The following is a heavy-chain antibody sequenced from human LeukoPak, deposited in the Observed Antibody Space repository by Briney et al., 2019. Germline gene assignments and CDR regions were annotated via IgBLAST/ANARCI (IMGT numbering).Heavy chain of an antibody. CDR2: IRSSSSNI. V-gene: IGHV3-21*01. D-gene: IGHD4/OR15-4a*01. Sequence: GGSLRLSCAASGFTFSSYSMNWVRQAPGKGLEWVSYIRSSSSNIYYADSVKGRFTISRDNAKNSLYLQMNSLRADDTSVYVCARAKLGYNWFEPQGQGVLVTASS. CDR1: GFTFSSYS. CDR3: ARAKLGYNWFEP. J-gene: IGHJ5*02.